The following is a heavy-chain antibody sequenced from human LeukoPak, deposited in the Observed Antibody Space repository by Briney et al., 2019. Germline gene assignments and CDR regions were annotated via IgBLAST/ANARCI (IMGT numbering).Heavy chain of an antibody. J-gene: IGHJ4*02. CDR1: GFTFSSYG. D-gene: IGHD6-13*01. Sequence: GGSLRLSCAASGFTFSSYGMHWVRQAPGKGLELVAVIWYDGSNKYYADSVKGRFTISRDNSKNTLYLQMNSLRAEDTAVYYCARSPGIASSFDYWGQGTLVTVSS. V-gene: IGHV3-33*01. CDR2: IWYDGSNK. CDR3: ARSPGIASSFDY.